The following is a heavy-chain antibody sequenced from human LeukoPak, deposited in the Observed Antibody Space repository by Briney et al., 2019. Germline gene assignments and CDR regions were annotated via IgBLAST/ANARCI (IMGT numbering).Heavy chain of an antibody. D-gene: IGHD3-3*01. J-gene: IGHJ2*01. Sequence: SVKVSCKASVGTFSSYAISWVRQAPGQGLEWMGGIIPIFGTANYAQKFQGRVTITADKSTSTAYMELSSLTSEDTAVYYCARDSVLHDFWSGIPENWYFDLWGRGTLVTVSS. CDR2: IIPIFGTA. V-gene: IGHV1-69*06. CDR1: VGTFSSYA. CDR3: ARDSVLHDFWSGIPENWYFDL.